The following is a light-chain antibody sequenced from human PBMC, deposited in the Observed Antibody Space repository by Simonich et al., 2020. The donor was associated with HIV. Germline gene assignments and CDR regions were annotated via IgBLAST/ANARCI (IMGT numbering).Light chain of an antibody. V-gene: IGLV2-23*02. Sequence: QSALTQPASVSGSPGQSITISCTGTSSDVGIYTLVSWYQQHPGKAPKLIIYEVTTRPSGVSNRFSGSKAGNTASLTVSGLQAEDEADYYCCSYAGSSTWVFGGGSKLTVL. CDR1: SSDVGIYTL. CDR3: CSYAGSSTWV. CDR2: EVT. J-gene: IGLJ3*02.